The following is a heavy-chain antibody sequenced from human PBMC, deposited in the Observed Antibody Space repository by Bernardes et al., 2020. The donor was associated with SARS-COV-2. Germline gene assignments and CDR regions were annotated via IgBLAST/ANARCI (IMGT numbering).Heavy chain of an antibody. CDR3: ARVDFSNLYYFDY. J-gene: IGHJ4*02. D-gene: IGHD4-4*01. CDR2: ISTSSSYI. Sequence: GGSLRLSCAASGFTFSSYTMIWVRQAPGKGLEWISSISTSSSYISYSDSVRGRFTISRDNAKNSVSLQMNSLRAEDTAVYYCARVDFSNLYYFDYWGQGTPVTVSS. CDR1: GFTFSSYT. V-gene: IGHV3-21*06.